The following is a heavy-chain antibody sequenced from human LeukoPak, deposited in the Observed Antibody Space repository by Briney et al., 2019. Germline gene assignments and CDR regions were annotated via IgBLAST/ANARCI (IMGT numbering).Heavy chain of an antibody. CDR3: ARAGVVVPAARNYYYGMDV. Sequence: ASVKVSCKASGYTFTSYDINWVRQATGQGLEWMGWMNPNSGNTGYAQKFQGRVTMTRNTSISTAYMELSSLRSEDTAVYYCARAGVVVPAARNYYYGMDVWGKGTTVTVSS. J-gene: IGHJ6*04. CDR1: GYTFTSYD. CDR2: MNPNSGNT. V-gene: IGHV1-8*01. D-gene: IGHD2-2*01.